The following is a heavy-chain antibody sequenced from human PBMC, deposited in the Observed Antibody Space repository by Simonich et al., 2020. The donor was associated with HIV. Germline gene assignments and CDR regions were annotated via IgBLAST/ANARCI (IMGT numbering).Heavy chain of an antibody. CDR2: INHSGST. Sequence: QVQLQQWGAGLLKPSETLSLTCAVYGGSFSGYYWSWIRHPPGKGLEWIGEINHSGSTNYNPSLKSRVTISVDTSKNQFSLKLSSVTAADTAVYYCARLTAGGLGEYFQHWGQGTLVTVSS. J-gene: IGHJ1*01. V-gene: IGHV4-34*01. CDR1: GGSFSGYY. CDR3: ARLTAGGLGEYFQH. D-gene: IGHD6-13*01.